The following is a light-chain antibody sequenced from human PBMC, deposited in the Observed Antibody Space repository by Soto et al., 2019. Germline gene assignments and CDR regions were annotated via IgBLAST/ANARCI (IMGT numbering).Light chain of an antibody. CDR2: GAS. Sequence: EIVLTQSPGTLSLSPGKRATLSCRASQSVRSSELAWYQQKPGQAPRLLIYGASTRATAIPDRVSGSGSGTDFTLTISRLEPEDFAVYYCQQYGSSPLTFGGGTKVEFK. V-gene: IGKV3-20*01. CDR1: QSVRSSE. CDR3: QQYGSSPLT. J-gene: IGKJ4*01.